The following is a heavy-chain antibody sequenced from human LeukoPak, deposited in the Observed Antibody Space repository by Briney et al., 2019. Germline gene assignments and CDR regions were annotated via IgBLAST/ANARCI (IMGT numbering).Heavy chain of an antibody. V-gene: IGHV1-2*02. CDR2: INPNSGGT. CDR3: ARDLGRGYGGNSWGSFDY. CDR1: GYTFTGYY. J-gene: IGHJ4*02. D-gene: IGHD4-23*01. Sequence: ASVKVSCKASGYTFTGYYMHWVRQAPGQGLEWMGWINPNSGGTNYAQKFQGRVTMTRDTSISTAYMELSRLRSDDTAVYYCARDLGRGYGGNSWGSFDYWGQGTLVTVSS.